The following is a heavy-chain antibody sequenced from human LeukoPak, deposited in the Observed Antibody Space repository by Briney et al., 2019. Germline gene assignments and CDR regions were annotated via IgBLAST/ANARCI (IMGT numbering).Heavy chain of an antibody. Sequence: GGSLRLSCAASGFTFNNYFMTWVRQAPGKGLEWVSTISGSAGSTYYADFVKGLFTISRDNSRNTLYLQMNSLRADDTAVYYCARYCSGASCYLGLDYWGQGALVTVSS. CDR2: ISGSAGST. D-gene: IGHD2-2*01. CDR1: GFTFNNYF. CDR3: ARYCSGASCYLGLDY. V-gene: IGHV3-23*01. J-gene: IGHJ4*02.